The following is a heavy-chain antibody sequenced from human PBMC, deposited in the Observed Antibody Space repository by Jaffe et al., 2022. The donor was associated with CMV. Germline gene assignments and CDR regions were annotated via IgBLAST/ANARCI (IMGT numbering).Heavy chain of an antibody. D-gene: IGHD5-18*01. Sequence: EVQLVESGGGLVKPGRSLRLSCTASGFTFGDYAMSWFRQAPGKGLEWVGFIRSKAYGGTTEYAASVKGRFTISRDDSKSIAYLQMNSLKTEDTAVYYCTRDLRYSWVVGYFDYWGQGTLVTVSS. CDR2: IRSKAYGGTT. V-gene: IGHV3-49*05. CDR1: GFTFGDYA. CDR3: TRDLRYSWVVGYFDY. J-gene: IGHJ4*02.